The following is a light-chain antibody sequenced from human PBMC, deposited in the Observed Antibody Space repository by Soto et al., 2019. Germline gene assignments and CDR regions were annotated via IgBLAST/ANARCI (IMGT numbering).Light chain of an antibody. J-gene: IGLJ1*01. CDR2: GNT. V-gene: IGLV1-40*01. CDR1: SSNIGADYE. CDR3: QSYDNTLKGCV. Sequence: VLAQPPSVSGAPGERVIISCTGGSSNIGADYEVHWYQQLPGTAPKLLIYGNTNRPSGVPDRFSGSKSGSSASLAITGLQAEDEAEYYCQSYDNTLKGCVFGTGTKVTVL.